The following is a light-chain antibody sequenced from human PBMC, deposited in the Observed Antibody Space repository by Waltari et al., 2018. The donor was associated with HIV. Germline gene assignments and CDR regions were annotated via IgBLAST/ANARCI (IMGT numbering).Light chain of an antibody. J-gene: IGKJ2*01. CDR3: QQRSDWPRT. Sequence: EIVLTQSPATLSLSPGERATLSCRARQSVGISLGWFQHKPGQAPRLLIYEASNRAPGIPARFSGGGSETDFTLTISSLEPEDFAVYYCQQRSDWPRTFGQGTKLEIK. CDR1: QSVGIS. CDR2: EAS. V-gene: IGKV3-11*01.